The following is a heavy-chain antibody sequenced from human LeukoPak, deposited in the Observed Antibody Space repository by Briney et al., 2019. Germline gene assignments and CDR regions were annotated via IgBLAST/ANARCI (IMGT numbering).Heavy chain of an antibody. CDR3: AKVTGTYGGYYYGMDV. D-gene: IGHD2-21*01. J-gene: IGHJ6*02. CDR1: GFTFSSYG. V-gene: IGHV3-33*06. Sequence: GGSLRLSCAASGFTFSSYGMHWVRQAPGKGLEWVAVIWYDGSNKYYADSVKGRFTISRDNSKNTLYLQMNSLRAEDTAGYYCAKVTGTYGGYYYGMDVWGQGTTVTVSS. CDR2: IWYDGSNK.